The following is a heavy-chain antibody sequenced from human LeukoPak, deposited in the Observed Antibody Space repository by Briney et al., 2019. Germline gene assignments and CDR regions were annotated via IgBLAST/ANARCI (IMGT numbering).Heavy chain of an antibody. J-gene: IGHJ4*02. CDR2: IRYDGSNK. CDR1: GFTFSSYG. V-gene: IGHV3-30*02. D-gene: IGHD3-3*01. CDR3: AVTPYYDFWSLADW. Sequence: GGSLRLSCAASGFTFSSYGMHWVRQAPGKGLEWVAFIRYDGSNKYYADSVKGRFTISRDNSKNTLYLQMNSLRAEDTAVYYCAVTPYYDFWSLADWWGQGTLVTVSS.